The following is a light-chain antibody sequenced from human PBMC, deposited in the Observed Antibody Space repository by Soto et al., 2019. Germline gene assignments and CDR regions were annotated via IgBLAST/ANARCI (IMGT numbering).Light chain of an antibody. CDR3: QQRSNWPPVIT. V-gene: IGKV3-11*01. CDR2: DAS. J-gene: IGKJ5*01. Sequence: DILLTQSPATLSLSPGERATLSCRASQSFSGYLAWYQQKPGQAPRLFIYDASKRATGIPARFSGRGSGTDFTLTISSLEPEDFAVYYCQQRSNWPPVITFGQGTRLEIK. CDR1: QSFSGY.